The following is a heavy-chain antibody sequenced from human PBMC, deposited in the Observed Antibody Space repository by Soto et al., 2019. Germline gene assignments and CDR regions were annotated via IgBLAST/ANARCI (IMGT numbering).Heavy chain of an antibody. Sequence: ETLSLTCGVSGGTVASSHWWSWVRQSPGGGLEWIGNVYHTGDTNFNPSLQSRVTISVDKSNNQFSLRLNSLTAADTAVYFCAREIVTAGGNNYFDPWGPGTLVTVSS. CDR3: AREIVTAGGNNYFDP. J-gene: IGHJ5*02. CDR1: GGTVASSHW. CDR2: VYHTGDT. D-gene: IGHD2-21*02. V-gene: IGHV4-4*01.